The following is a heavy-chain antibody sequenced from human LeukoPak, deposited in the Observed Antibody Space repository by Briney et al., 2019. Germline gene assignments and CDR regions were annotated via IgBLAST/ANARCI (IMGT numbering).Heavy chain of an antibody. Sequence: GGTLRLSCAASGFTLSSYWMSWVRQAPGTGLEWVANIKKDGSERYYMDSVKGRFTISRDNGKTSLYLQMNSLRAEDSAVYYCARHLSGVSGYTYGRGIDYWGQGTLVTVSS. V-gene: IGHV3-7*01. D-gene: IGHD5-18*01. CDR2: IKKDGSER. CDR1: GFTLSSYW. J-gene: IGHJ4*02. CDR3: ARHLSGVSGYTYGRGIDY.